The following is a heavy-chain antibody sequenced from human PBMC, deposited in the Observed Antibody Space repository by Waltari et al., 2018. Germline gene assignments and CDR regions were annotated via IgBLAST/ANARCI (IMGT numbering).Heavy chain of an antibody. CDR3: VRDPTTALMTVTGGNWFDP. D-gene: IGHD4-4*01. CDR2: IRVFNGDT. CDR1: GYDFTKSG. Sequence: QVQLVQSGAEVKKPGASVKLSCKASGYDFTKSGISWVRPAPGQGLEWVGWIRVFNGDTNYAQKFRGRVTVTADTSTSTAYMELRSLRSDDSAVYYCVRDPTTALMTVTGGNWFDPWGQGTLVSVSS. V-gene: IGHV1-18*01. J-gene: IGHJ5*02.